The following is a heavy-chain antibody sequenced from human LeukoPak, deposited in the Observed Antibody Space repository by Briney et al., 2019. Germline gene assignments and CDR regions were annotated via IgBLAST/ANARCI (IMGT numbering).Heavy chain of an antibody. Sequence: TGGSLRLSCAASGSTFDDYAMHWVRQAPGKGLEWVSGISWNSGSIGYADSVKGRFTISRDNAKNSLYLQMNSLRAEDMALYYCAKGYYDFWSGLDYWGQGTLVTVSS. J-gene: IGHJ4*02. CDR1: GSTFDDYA. D-gene: IGHD3-3*01. V-gene: IGHV3-9*03. CDR3: AKGYYDFWSGLDY. CDR2: ISWNSGSI.